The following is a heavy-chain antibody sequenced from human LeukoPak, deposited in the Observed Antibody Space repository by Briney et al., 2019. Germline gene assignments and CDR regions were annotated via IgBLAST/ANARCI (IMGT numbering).Heavy chain of an antibody. CDR3: ARDLFLDGVAVAGTDY. Sequence: GASVKVSCKASGYTFTGYYMHWVRQAPGQGLEWMGWINPNSGGTNYAQKFQGRVTMTEDTSTSTVYMELSSLRSDDTAVYYCARDLFLDGVAVAGTDYWGQGTLVTVSS. CDR2: INPNSGGT. CDR1: GYTFTGYY. J-gene: IGHJ4*02. D-gene: IGHD6-19*01. V-gene: IGHV1-2*02.